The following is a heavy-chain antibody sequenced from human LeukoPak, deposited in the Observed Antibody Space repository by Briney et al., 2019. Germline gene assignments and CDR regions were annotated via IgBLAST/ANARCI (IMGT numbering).Heavy chain of an antibody. Sequence: SETLSLTCAVYGGSISSYYWSWIRQPAGKGLEWIGRIYTSGSTNYNPSLKSRVTMSVDTSKNQFSLKLSSVTAADTAVYYCARAMVRGGLGWFDPWGQGTLVTVSS. D-gene: IGHD3-10*01. J-gene: IGHJ5*02. CDR3: ARAMVRGGLGWFDP. CDR1: GGSISSYY. V-gene: IGHV4-59*10. CDR2: IYTSGST.